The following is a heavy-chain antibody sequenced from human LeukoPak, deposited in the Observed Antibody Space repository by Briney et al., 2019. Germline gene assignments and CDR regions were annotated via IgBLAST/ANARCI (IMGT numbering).Heavy chain of an antibody. J-gene: IGHJ2*01. CDR2: ISYDESQE. Sequence: GGSLRLSCAASGLTFSNYGMHWVRQAPGRGLEWVAVISYDESQEYYVESVKGRFTISRDNSRKTVSLQMDSMRADDTAVYYCTRGEEGWYFDVWGRGTMVTVSS. CDR3: TRGEEGWYFDV. CDR1: GLTFSNYG. V-gene: IGHV3-33*01.